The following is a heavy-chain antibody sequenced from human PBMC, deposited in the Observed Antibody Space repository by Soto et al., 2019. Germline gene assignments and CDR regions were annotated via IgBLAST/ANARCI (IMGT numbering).Heavy chain of an antibody. J-gene: IGHJ4*02. V-gene: IGHV3-73*01. D-gene: IGHD1-26*01. CDR1: GFTFSGSA. CDR3: TKVES. Sequence: EVQLVESGGGLVQPGGSLKLSCAASGFTFSGSAMHWVRQASGKGLEWVGRIRSKANGYATAYDASVKGRFTISRDDSKNTAYLQMNSLKTEDTAVYYCTKVESWGQGTLVTVSS. CDR2: IRSKANGYAT.